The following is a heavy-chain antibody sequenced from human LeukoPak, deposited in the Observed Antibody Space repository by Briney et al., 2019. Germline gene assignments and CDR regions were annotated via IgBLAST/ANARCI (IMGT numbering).Heavy chain of an antibody. CDR1: GDSISSYY. CDR3: ARAGSGWSFDY. Sequence: SETLSLTCSVSGDSISSYYWSWIRQPPGKGREWIGYIYYSESTNYNPSLKSRVTISVDTSKNQFSLNLRSVTAADTAVYYCARAGSGWSFDYWGQGTLVTVSS. CDR2: IYYSEST. V-gene: IGHV4-59*01. J-gene: IGHJ4*02. D-gene: IGHD6-19*01.